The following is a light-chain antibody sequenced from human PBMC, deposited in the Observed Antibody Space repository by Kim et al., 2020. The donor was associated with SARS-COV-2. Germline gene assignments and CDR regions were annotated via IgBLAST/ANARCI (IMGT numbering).Light chain of an antibody. Sequence: KTVTFSCTRSSGSIASNYVQWYQQRPGSAPTTVIYDDNQRPSGVPDRFSGSIDSSSTSASLTISGLKTEDEADYYCQSYDSSNHVVFGGGTQLTVL. CDR3: QSYDSSNHVV. J-gene: IGLJ2*01. CDR2: DDN. V-gene: IGLV6-57*03. CDR1: SGSIASNY.